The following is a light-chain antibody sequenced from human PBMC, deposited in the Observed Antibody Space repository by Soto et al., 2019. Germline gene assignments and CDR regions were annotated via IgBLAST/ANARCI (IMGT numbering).Light chain of an antibody. Sequence: EILFPPSPGTLSLSQGSRATLSCRASQSVSTDLAWYQQRPGQAPRLLIFGASTRATGIPARFTGSGSGTEFILTISSLQSEDSAVYYCQQYNLWPPETFGQGTKVDIK. CDR1: QSVSTD. CDR2: GAS. V-gene: IGKV3-15*01. CDR3: QQYNLWPPET. J-gene: IGKJ1*01.